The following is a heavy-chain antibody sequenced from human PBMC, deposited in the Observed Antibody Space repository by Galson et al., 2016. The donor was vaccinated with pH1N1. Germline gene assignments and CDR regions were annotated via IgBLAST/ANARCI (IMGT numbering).Heavy chain of an antibody. D-gene: IGHD3-22*01. CDR3: ASSYYYDSSGHTD. CDR1: GDTFTSYA. V-gene: IGHV1-3*01. J-gene: IGHJ4*02. Sequence: SVKVSCKASGDTFTSYAMHWVRQAPGQRLEWMGWINAGNGIPRYSQRFQGRVTITRDTSASTAYMELSSLRSEDTAVYYCASSYYYDSSGHTDWGQGTLVTVSS. CDR2: INAGNGIP.